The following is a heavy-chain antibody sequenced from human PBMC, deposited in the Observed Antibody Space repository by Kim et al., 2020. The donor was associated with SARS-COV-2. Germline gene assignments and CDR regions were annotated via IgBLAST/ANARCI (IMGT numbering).Heavy chain of an antibody. D-gene: IGHD2-21*02. J-gene: IGHJ4*02. V-gene: IGHV3-66*01. CDR3: ARDRVTADMGY. Sequence: YYADSVKGRFSISREKSKNALYLQMSSLRAEDTAVYYCARDRVTADMGYWGQGTLVTVSS.